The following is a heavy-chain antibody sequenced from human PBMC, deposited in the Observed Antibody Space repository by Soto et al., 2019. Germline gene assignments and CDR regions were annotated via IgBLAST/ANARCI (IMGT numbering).Heavy chain of an antibody. Sequence: SETLSLTCAVYGGSFSGYYWSWIRQPPGKGLEWIGEINHSGSTNYNPSLKSRVTISVDTSKNQFSLKLSSVTAADTAVYYCARDYGDYAGLYYYYGMDVWGQGTTVTVS. V-gene: IGHV4-34*01. CDR3: ARDYGDYAGLYYYYGMDV. CDR2: INHSGST. CDR1: GGSFSGYY. J-gene: IGHJ6*02. D-gene: IGHD4-17*01.